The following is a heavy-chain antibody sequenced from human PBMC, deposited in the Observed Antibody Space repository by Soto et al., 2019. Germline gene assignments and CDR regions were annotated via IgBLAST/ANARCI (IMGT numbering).Heavy chain of an antibody. CDR3: AVSYGSAELENPYYSKYIDV. CDR1: GYTFTRYS. D-gene: IGHD3-10*01. J-gene: IGHJ6*03. Sequence: QVQLVQSGAEMKTPGASIKISCKTSGYTFTRYSVHWVRQVPGQGLEWMGMIDPGGGSTSYAPKFQGRVTMTRDTSTSTVYMDLSSLRSEDTAVYYCAVSYGSAELENPYYSKYIDVWGKGTTVTVSS. V-gene: IGHV1-46*03. CDR2: IDPGGGST.